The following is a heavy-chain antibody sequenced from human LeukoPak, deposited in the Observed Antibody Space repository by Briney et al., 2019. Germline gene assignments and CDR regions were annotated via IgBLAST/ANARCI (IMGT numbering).Heavy chain of an antibody. CDR2: IYHSGST. V-gene: IGHV4-4*02. CDR3: ARVGIIQLWLSGYYYYGMDV. D-gene: IGHD5-18*01. J-gene: IGHJ6*02. CDR1: GGSISSSNW. Sequence: SGTLSLTCAVSGGSISSSNWWSWVRQPPGKGLEWIGEIYHSGSTNYNPSLKSRVTISVDKSKNQFSLKLSSVTAADMAVYYCARVGIIQLWLSGYYYYGMDVWGQGTTVPVSS.